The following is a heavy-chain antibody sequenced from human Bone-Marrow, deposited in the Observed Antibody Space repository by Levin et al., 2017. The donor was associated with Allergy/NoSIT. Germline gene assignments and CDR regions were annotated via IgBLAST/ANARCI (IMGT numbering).Heavy chain of an antibody. V-gene: IGHV1-24*01. CDR3: ATLFGSGSWFPPGY. Sequence: GASVKVSCKVSGYSLTELSMHWVRQAPGKGLEWMGGFDPEDAETVFAQKFQGRITMTEDTSTDTAYMELSSLRSEDTAVYYCATLFGSGSWFPPGYWGQGTLVTVSS. CDR2: FDPEDAET. J-gene: IGHJ4*02. CDR1: GYSLTELS. D-gene: IGHD6-13*01.